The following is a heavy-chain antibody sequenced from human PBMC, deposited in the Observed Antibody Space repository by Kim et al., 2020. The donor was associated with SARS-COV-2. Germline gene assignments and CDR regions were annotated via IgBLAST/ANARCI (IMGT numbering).Heavy chain of an antibody. J-gene: IGHJ4*01. Sequence: GGSLRLSCAASGFTFSSYAMHWVRQAPGKGLEWVAVISYDGSNKYYADSVKGRFTISRDNSKNTLYLQMNSLRAEDTAVYYGASSPLRDYYGSGGFDYWG. CDR3: ASSPLRDYYGSGGFDY. CDR2: ISYDGSNK. D-gene: IGHD3-10*01. CDR1: GFTFSSYA. V-gene: IGHV3-30*04.